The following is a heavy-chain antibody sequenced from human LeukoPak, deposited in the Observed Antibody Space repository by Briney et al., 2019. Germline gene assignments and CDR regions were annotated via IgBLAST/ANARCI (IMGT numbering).Heavy chain of an antibody. D-gene: IGHD6-19*01. CDR2: ISSSGSTI. V-gene: IGHV3-48*03. J-gene: IGHJ4*02. CDR1: GFTFSSYE. CDR3: AKDLVGYSSGWYGLDY. Sequence: GGSLRLSCAASGFTFSSYEMNWVRQAPGKGLEWVSYISSSGSTIYYADSVKGRFTISRDNSKNTLYLQMNSLRAEDTAVYYCAKDLVGYSSGWYGLDYWGQGTLVTVSS.